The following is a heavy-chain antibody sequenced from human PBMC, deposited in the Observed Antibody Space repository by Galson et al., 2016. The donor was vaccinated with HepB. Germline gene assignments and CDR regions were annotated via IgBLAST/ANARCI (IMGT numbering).Heavy chain of an antibody. D-gene: IGHD2-2*01. Sequence: SLRLSCAASGFTFGSYAMTWVRQAPGKGLEWVSSITGSTGVTYYADSVRGRFTISRDNSKNTLYLQMKSLRAEDTSLYYCAKERASVPDAFDIWGQGTVVTVAS. CDR1: GFTFGSYA. CDR3: AKERASVPDAFDI. J-gene: IGHJ3*02. V-gene: IGHV3-23*01. CDR2: ITGSTGVT.